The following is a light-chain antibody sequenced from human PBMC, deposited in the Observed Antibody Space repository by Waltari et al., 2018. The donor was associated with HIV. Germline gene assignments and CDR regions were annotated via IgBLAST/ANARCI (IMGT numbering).Light chain of an antibody. J-gene: IGKJ1*01. V-gene: IGKV1-5*03. CDR1: QTVNKW. CDR2: QSS. CDR3: QQYNSLPWT. Sequence: DIQLTQSPSTLSTSVGDRVIITCRASQTVNKWLAWYQQKLGRAPQVIIYQSSTLENGVPSRFSGSASGVDFTLTISSLQPEDLGTYYCQQYNSLPWTFGQGTRVEV.